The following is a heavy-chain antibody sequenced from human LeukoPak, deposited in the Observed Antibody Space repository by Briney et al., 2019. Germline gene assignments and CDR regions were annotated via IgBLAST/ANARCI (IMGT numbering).Heavy chain of an antibody. CDR3: ARGSGWIDAFDI. J-gene: IGHJ3*02. Sequence: SETLSLTCAVYGGSFSGYYWSWIRQPPGKGLEWIGEINHSGSTNYNPSLKSRVTISVDTSKNQFSLKLSSVTAADTAVYYCARGSGWIDAFDIWGQGTMVTVSS. V-gene: IGHV4-34*01. CDR1: GGSFSGYY. D-gene: IGHD6-19*01. CDR2: INHSGST.